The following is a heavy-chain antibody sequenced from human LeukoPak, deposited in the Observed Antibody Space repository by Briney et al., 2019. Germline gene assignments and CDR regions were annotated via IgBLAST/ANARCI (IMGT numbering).Heavy chain of an antibody. CDR1: GGSISSGSYY. V-gene: IGHV4-61*02. CDR3: ARDHTVVTPIDYYYYGMDV. D-gene: IGHD4-23*01. Sequence: PSETLSLTYTVSGGSISSGSYYWSWIRQPAGKGLEWIGRIYTSGSTNYNPSLKSRVTISVDTSKNQFSLKLSSVTAADTAVYYCARDHTVVTPIDYYYYGMDVWGQGTTVTVSS. J-gene: IGHJ6*02. CDR2: IYTSGST.